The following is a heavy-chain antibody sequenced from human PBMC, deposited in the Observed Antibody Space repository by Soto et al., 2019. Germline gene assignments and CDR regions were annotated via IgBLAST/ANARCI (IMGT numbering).Heavy chain of an antibody. CDR3: AADGSGSYYGLYYYYGMDV. V-gene: IGHV1-58*01. Sequence: SVKVSCKASGFTFTSSAVQWVRQARGQRLEWIGWIVVGSGNTNYAQKFQERVTITRDMSTNTAYMELSSLRSEDTAVYYCAADGSGSYYGLYYYYGMDVWGQGTTVTVSS. J-gene: IGHJ6*02. CDR2: IVVGSGNT. D-gene: IGHD3-10*01. CDR1: GFTFTSSA.